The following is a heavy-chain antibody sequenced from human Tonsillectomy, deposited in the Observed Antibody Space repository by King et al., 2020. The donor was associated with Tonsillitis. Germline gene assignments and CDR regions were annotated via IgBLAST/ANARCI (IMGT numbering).Heavy chain of an antibody. J-gene: IGHJ4*02. Sequence: VQLVQSGGGLVQPGRSLRLSCAASGFTFDDYAMHWVRQAPGKGLEWVSGLSWNSGSIGYAGSVKGRFTFSGDNAKKSLYLQMNSLRAEDTAFYYCSKDGGLRGSYPFAVDYWGEGTLVTISS. CDR3: SKDGGLRGSYPFAVDY. CDR2: LSWNSGSI. CDR1: GFTFDDYA. V-gene: IGHV3-9*01. D-gene: IGHD1-26*01.